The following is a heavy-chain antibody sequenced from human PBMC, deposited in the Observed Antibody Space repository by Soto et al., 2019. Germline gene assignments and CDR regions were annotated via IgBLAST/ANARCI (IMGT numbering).Heavy chain of an antibody. Sequence: GGSLRLSCAASGFTFSSSAMSWVRQAPGKGLEWVSAISASGDASNIDYADSVKGRFTISRDNSKNIMYLQMTSLKVEDTATYFCAKDLRPDGRYDLDSWGQGTQVTVSS. CDR3: AKDLRPDGRYDLDS. CDR2: ISASGDASNI. D-gene: IGHD6-19*01. V-gene: IGHV3-23*01. CDR1: GFTFSSSA. J-gene: IGHJ4*02.